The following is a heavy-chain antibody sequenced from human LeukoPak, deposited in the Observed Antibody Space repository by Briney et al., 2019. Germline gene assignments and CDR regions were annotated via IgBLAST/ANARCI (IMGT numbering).Heavy chain of an antibody. V-gene: IGHV3-53*04. D-gene: IGHD1-1*01. J-gene: IGHJ3*02. Sequence: PGGSLRLSCAASGFTVSSNYMSWVRQAPGKGLEWVSVIYSGGSTYYADSVKGRFTNSRHNSKNTLYLQMNSLRAEDTAVYYCASSASGPDAFDIWGQGTMVTVSS. CDR2: IYSGGST. CDR1: GFTVSSNY. CDR3: ASSASGPDAFDI.